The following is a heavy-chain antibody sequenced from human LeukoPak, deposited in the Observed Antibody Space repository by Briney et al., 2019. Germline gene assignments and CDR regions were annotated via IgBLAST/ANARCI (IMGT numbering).Heavy chain of an antibody. CDR1: GFTFSDYY. Sequence: PGGSLRLSCAASGFTFSDYYMNWVRQAPGKGLEWVSYISSSSSTIYYADSVKGRFTISRDNAKNSLYLQMNSLRAEDTAVYYCARVGWFGELGYWGQGTLVTVSS. D-gene: IGHD3-10*01. CDR3: ARVGWFGELGY. V-gene: IGHV3-48*01. CDR2: ISSSSSTI. J-gene: IGHJ4*02.